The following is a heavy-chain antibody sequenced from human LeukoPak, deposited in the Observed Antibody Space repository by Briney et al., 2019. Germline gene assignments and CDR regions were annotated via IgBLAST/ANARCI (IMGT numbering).Heavy chain of an antibody. CDR2: ISGGGGTT. V-gene: IGHV3-23*01. CDR3: AKTAPYYFDY. J-gene: IGHJ4*02. Sequence: PGGSLRLSCAATGFTFSSYGMGWVRQAPGMGLEWVSTISGGGGTTYYPDSVKGRFTISRDNSKYTLYLQMNSLRAEDTAVYYCAKTAPYYFDYWGQGTLVIVSS. CDR1: GFTFSSYG. D-gene: IGHD2-21*02.